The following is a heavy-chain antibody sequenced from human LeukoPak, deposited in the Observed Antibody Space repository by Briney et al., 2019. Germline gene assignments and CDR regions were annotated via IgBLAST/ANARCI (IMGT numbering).Heavy chain of an antibody. D-gene: IGHD2-2*01. CDR2: IYTSGST. V-gene: IGHV4-61*02. CDR1: GGSISSGSYY. Sequence: PSETLSLTCTVSGGSISSGSYYWSWIRQPAGKGLEWIGRIYTSGSTYYNPSLKSRVTISVVTSKNQFSLKLSSVTAADTAVYYCARGSPRVPDNWFDPWGQGTLVTVSS. J-gene: IGHJ5*02. CDR3: ARGSPRVPDNWFDP.